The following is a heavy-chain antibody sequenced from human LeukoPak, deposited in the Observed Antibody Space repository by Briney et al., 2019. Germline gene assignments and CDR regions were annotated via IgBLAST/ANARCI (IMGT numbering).Heavy chain of an antibody. Sequence: PSQTLSLTCTVSGGSISSGGYYWRWIRQHPGKGLEWIVYIYFSGSTYYNPSLGSLLTISLDTSKNQFSLNLKSVTAADTAVYLCARAVGATTAFDSWGQGTLVTVPS. CDR1: GGSISSGGYY. CDR2: IYFSGST. J-gene: IGHJ4*02. D-gene: IGHD1-26*01. V-gene: IGHV4-31*01. CDR3: ARAVGATTAFDS.